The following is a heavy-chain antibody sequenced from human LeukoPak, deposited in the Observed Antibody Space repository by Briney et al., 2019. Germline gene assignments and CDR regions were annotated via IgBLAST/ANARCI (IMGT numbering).Heavy chain of an antibody. CDR2: IRYDGSNK. CDR1: GFTFSSYG. CDR3: AKDRESGVAALLGYFDY. J-gene: IGHJ4*02. D-gene: IGHD2-15*01. V-gene: IGHV3-30*02. Sequence: PGGSLRLSCAASGFTFSSYGMHWVRQAPGKGLEWVAFIRYDGSNKYYADSVKGRFTISRDNSKNTLYLQMNSLRAEGTAVYYCAKDRESGVAALLGYFDYWGQGTLVTVSS.